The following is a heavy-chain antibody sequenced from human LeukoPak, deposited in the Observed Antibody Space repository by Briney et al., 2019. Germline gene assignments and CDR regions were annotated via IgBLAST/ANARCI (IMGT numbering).Heavy chain of an antibody. CDR3: ARERARGDSSGWYLAFSF. CDR2: INPSGGST. CDR1: GGTFSSYA. J-gene: IGHJ4*02. D-gene: IGHD6-19*01. V-gene: IGHV1-46*01. Sequence: ASVKVSCKASGGTFSSYAISWVRQAPGQGLEWMGIINPSGGSTSYAQKFQGRVTMTRDTSTSTVYMELSSLRSEDTAVYYCARERARGDSSGWYLAFSFWGQGTLVTVSS.